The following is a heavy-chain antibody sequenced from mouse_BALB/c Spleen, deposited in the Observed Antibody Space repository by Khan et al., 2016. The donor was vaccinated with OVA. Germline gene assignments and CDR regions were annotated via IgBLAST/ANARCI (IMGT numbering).Heavy chain of an antibody. V-gene: IGHV1-4*01. CDR2: INPSNGYT. CDR3: VRDGAYHRNDGWFAY. CDR1: GYTFTSYT. J-gene: IGHJ3*01. D-gene: IGHD2-14*01. Sequence: QVQLQQSGAELARPGASVKMSCKASGYTFTSYTIHWIKLRPGQGLEWIGFINPSNGYTNSNQKFKDKATLSADKSSTTVYMQLSSLTSDESAVYNCVRDGAYHRNDGWFAYWGQGTLVTVSA.